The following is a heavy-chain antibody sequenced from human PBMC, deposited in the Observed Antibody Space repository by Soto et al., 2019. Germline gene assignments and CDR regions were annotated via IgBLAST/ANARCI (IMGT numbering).Heavy chain of an antibody. V-gene: IGHV4-30-4*01. CDR2: IYYSGST. CDR3: ARENYYDSRGYPPTHNWFDP. J-gene: IGHJ5*02. D-gene: IGHD3-22*01. Sequence: PSETLSLTCTVSGGSISSGDYYWSWIRQPPGKGLEWIGYIYYSGSTYYNPSLKSRVTISVDTSKNQFSLKLSSVTAADTAVYYCARENYYDSRGYPPTHNWFDPWGQGTLVTVSS. CDR1: GGSISSGDYY.